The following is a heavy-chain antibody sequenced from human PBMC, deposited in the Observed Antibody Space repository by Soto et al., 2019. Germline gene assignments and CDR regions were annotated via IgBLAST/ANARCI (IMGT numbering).Heavy chain of an antibody. V-gene: IGHV3-30*03. J-gene: IGHJ6*02. CDR1: GFTFSSYG. CDR3: AREIREAVGRGHHYYGIDV. D-gene: IGHD6-13*01. CDR2: ISYDGSNK. Sequence: PGGSLRLSCAASGFTFSSYGMHWVRQAPGKGLEWVAVISYDGSNKYYADSVKGRFTISRDNSKNTPYLQMNSLTAGDTAVYYCAREIREAVGRGHHYYGIDVWGQGTTVTVSS.